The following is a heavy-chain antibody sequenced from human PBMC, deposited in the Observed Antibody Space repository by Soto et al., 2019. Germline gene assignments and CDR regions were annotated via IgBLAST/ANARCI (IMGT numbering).Heavy chain of an antibody. CDR1: GFTFSSYA. J-gene: IGHJ5*02. D-gene: IGHD2-15*01. Sequence: EVQLLESGGGLVQPGGSLRLSCAASGFTFSSYAMIWVRQAPGKGLEWISDISGSGGNTHYADSVKGRFTISRDNSNXXXXXXXXXXXXXXXXXXXXXKWAVVAGRGWFDPWGQGTLVTVSS. CDR3: XKWAVVAGRGWFDP. CDR2: ISGSGGNT. V-gene: IGHV3-23*01.